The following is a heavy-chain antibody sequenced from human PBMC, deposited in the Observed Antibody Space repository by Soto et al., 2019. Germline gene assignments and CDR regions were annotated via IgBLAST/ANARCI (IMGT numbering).Heavy chain of an antibody. CDR2: IYYSGSN. CDR3: ARDRYGVPGGGYFVS. Sequence: QVQLQESGPGLVKPSQTLSLTCTVSGGSISSGEHYWSWIRQLPGNGLEWIGNIYYSGSNYYNPSLKRRVSISVDTSKNQFSLTLSSVTAAYTAIYYCARDRYGVPGGGYFVSWGQGILVTFSS. V-gene: IGHV4-31*03. D-gene: IGHD4-17*01. CDR1: GGSISSGEHY. J-gene: IGHJ4*02.